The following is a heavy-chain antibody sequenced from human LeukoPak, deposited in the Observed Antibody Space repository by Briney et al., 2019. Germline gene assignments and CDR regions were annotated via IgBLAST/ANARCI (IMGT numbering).Heavy chain of an antibody. CDR2: IIPIFGTA. V-gene: IGHV1-69*13. J-gene: IGHJ4*02. Sequence: SVKVSCKASGGTFSSYAISWVRQAPGQGLEWMGGIIPIFGTANYAQKFQGRVTITADESTSTAYMELSSLRSEDTAVYYCARTFGYYDSSGHLDYWGQGTLVTVSS. CDR3: ARTFGYYDSSGHLDY. D-gene: IGHD3-22*01. CDR1: GGTFSSYA.